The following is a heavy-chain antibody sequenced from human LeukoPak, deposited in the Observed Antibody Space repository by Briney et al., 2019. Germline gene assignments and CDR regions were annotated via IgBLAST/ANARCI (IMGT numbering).Heavy chain of an antibody. CDR3: ATARDSSGWYRDDAFDI. J-gene: IGHJ3*02. D-gene: IGHD6-19*01. Sequence: ASVTVSCMVCGYTLTELSMHWVRQAAGKGLAWMGGFDPVDGETIYAQKFQGRVTMTEDTSTDTAYMERTSLRSEDTAVYYCATARDSSGWYRDDAFDIWGQGTMVTVSS. CDR1: GYTLTELS. CDR2: FDPVDGET. V-gene: IGHV1-24*01.